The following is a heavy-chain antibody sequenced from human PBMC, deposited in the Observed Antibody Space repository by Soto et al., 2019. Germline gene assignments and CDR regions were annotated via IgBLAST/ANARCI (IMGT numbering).Heavy chain of an antibody. CDR3: ARAAAYFYHYYYAMDV. D-gene: IGHD6-13*01. CDR2: ISHAGSEK. V-gene: IGHV3-30-3*01. Sequence: QVQLVESGGGVVQPGTSLRLSCAASRFTFSSYAMDWVRQAPGKGLEWVAVISHAGSEKYYGDSVKGRFTISRDNPKNTVYLQMNSLRPEDTAVYYCARAAAYFYHYYYAMDVWGQGTAVTVSS. CDR1: RFTFSSYA. J-gene: IGHJ6*02.